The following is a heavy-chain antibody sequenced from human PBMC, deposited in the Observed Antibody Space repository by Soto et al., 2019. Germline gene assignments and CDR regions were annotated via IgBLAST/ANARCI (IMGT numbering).Heavy chain of an antibody. CDR1: RYTFTSNP. D-gene: IGHD6-13*01. J-gene: IGHJ6*02. Sequence: ASVKVSCKASRYTFTSNPMHWVRQAPGQRLEWMGWINAGNGNTRYSQKFQGRVTITRDTSASTAYMELSSLRSEDTAVYYCARDLSAATGPHYYYYYGMDVWGQGTTVTVSS. CDR2: INAGNGNT. V-gene: IGHV1-3*01. CDR3: ARDLSAATGPHYYYYYGMDV.